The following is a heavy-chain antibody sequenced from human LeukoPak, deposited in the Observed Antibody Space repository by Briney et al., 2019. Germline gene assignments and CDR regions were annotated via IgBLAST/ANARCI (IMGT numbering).Heavy chain of an antibody. CDR3: AKAGGYSSSSKGYYFDY. V-gene: IGHV3-30*18. D-gene: IGHD6-13*01. J-gene: IGHJ4*02. CDR2: ISYDGSNK. Sequence: GGSLRLSCAASGFTFSSYGMHWVRQAPGKGLEWVAVISYDGSNKYYADSVKGRFTISRDNSKNTLYLQMNSLRAEDTAVYYCAKAGGYSSSSKGYYFDYWGQGTLVTVSS. CDR1: GFTFSSYG.